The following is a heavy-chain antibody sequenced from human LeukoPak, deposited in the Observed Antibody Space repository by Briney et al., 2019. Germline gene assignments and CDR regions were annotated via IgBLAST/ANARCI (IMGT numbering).Heavy chain of an antibody. CDR2: IRQDESEK. V-gene: IGHV3-7*01. CDR1: GFTFNKYW. Sequence: PGGSLRLSCEASGFTFNKYWMSWFRQAPGKGLEWVANIRQDESEKSYVDSVKGRFTISRDNVKNSLYLQMNSLRAEDTAVYSCARVNDYDSGSLYRPIDYWGQGTLVTVSS. D-gene: IGHD3-10*01. J-gene: IGHJ4*02. CDR3: ARVNDYDSGSLYRPIDY.